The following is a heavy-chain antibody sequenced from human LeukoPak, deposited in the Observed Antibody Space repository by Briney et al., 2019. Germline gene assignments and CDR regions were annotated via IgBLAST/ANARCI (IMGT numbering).Heavy chain of an antibody. D-gene: IGHD2-21*02. V-gene: IGHV4-59*01. J-gene: IGHJ4*02. CDR2: IYYSGST. CDR1: GGSISSYY. CDR3: ARAYCGGDCGLDY. Sequence: SETLSLTCTVSGGSISSYYWSWIRQPPGKGLEWIGYIYYSGSTNYNPSLKSRVTISVDTSKNQFSLKLSSVTAADTAVYYCARAYCGGDCGLDYWGQGTLVTVSS.